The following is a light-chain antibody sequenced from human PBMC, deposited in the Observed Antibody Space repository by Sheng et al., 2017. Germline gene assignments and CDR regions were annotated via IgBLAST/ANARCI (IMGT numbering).Light chain of an antibody. V-gene: IGKV1-NL1*01. CDR1: QAIYNS. Sequence: DIQVTQSPSSLSASVGDRVTITCWASQAIYNSLAWYQQRPGKAPKLLLYATSKLESGVPSRFSGSGSGTDYTLIISSLQPEDFATYYCQQYYSIPYSFGQGTKLAIK. J-gene: IGKJ2*03. CDR2: ATS. CDR3: QQYYSIPYS.